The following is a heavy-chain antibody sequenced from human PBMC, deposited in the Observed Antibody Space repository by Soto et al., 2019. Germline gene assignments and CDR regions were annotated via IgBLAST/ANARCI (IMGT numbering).Heavy chain of an antibody. CDR1: GGSFSGYY. Sequence: QVQLQQWGAGLLKPSETLSLTCAVYGGSFSGYYWSWIRQPPGKGLEWIGEINHSGSTNYNPSLKSRVTISVDTSKNQFSLKLSSVTAADTAVYYWARASGYSSGRFDYWGQGTLVTVSS. CDR3: ARASGYSSGRFDY. D-gene: IGHD6-25*01. J-gene: IGHJ4*02. V-gene: IGHV4-34*01. CDR2: INHSGST.